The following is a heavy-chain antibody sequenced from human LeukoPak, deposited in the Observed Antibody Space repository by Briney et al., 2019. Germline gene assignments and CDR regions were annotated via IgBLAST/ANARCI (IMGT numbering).Heavy chain of an antibody. Sequence: SETLSLTCAVYGGSFSGYCWSWIRQPPGKGLEWIGEINHSGSTNYNPSLKSRVTISVDTSKNQFSLKLSSVTAADTAVYYCARRRYSSGWYLGYWGQGTLVTVSS. D-gene: IGHD6-19*01. V-gene: IGHV4-34*01. CDR1: GGSFSGYC. CDR3: ARRRYSSGWYLGY. J-gene: IGHJ4*02. CDR2: INHSGST.